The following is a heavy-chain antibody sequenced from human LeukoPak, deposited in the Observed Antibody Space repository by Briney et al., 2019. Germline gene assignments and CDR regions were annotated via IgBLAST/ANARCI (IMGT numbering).Heavy chain of an antibody. V-gene: IGHV3-30-3*01. D-gene: IGHD3-3*01. J-gene: IGHJ5*02. CDR2: ISYDGSNK. CDR3: ATSYDFWSGYFPNWFDP. CDR1: GFTFSSYA. Sequence: GGSLRLSCAASGFTFSSYAMHWVRQAPGKGLEWVAVISYDGSNKYYADSVKGRFTISRDNSKNTLYLQMNSLRAEDTAVYYCATSYDFWSGYFPNWFDPWGQGTLVTVSS.